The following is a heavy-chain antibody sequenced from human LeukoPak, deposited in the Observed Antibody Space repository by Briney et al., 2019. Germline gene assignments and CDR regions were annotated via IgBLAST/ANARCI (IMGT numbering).Heavy chain of an antibody. V-gene: IGHV3-64*01. Sequence: VGSLRLSCAASRFTFRSYAMHWVRQAPGKGLEYVSAISSNGGSTYYANSVKGRFTISRDNSKNTLYLQMGSLRAEDMAVYYCARDPSWNSPHFDYWGQGPLVPVTS. D-gene: IGHD1-7*01. J-gene: IGHJ4*02. CDR3: ARDPSWNSPHFDY. CDR1: RFTFRSYA. CDR2: ISSNGGST.